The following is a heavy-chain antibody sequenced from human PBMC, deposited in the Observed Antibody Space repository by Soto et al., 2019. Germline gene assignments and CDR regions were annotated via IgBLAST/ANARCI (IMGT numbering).Heavy chain of an antibody. CDR3: ARVRRNDASDYYGMDV. CDR1: GFSFSSST. J-gene: IGHJ6*02. CDR2: ISSGSTTI. V-gene: IGHV3-48*02. Sequence: PGGSLRPSCAASGFSFSSSTMNWVRQAPGKGLEWVSYISSGSTTIYYAESVKGRFTISRDNGKNSLYLQMNSLRDEDTAVYYCARVRRNDASDYYGMDVWGQGTTVTVSS. D-gene: IGHD1-1*01.